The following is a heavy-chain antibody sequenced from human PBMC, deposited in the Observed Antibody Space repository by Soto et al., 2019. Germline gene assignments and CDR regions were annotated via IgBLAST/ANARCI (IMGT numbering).Heavy chain of an antibody. CDR3: AKGTYYYGSAPYYFDY. CDR1: GFTFSSYA. D-gene: IGHD3-10*01. CDR2: ISDSGGST. Sequence: LRLSCAASGFTFSSYAMSWVRQAPGKGLEWVSGISDSGGSTYYADSVKGRFTISRDNSKNTLYLQMNSLRAEDTAVYYCAKGTYYYGSAPYYFDYWGQGTLVTVSS. V-gene: IGHV3-23*01. J-gene: IGHJ4*02.